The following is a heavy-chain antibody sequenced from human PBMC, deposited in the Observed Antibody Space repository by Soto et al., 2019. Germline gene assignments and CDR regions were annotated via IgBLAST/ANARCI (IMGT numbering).Heavy chain of an antibody. CDR1: GFTFSSYA. J-gene: IGHJ4*02. CDR2: ISYDGSNK. Sequence: QVQLVESGGGVVQPGRSLRLSCAASGFTFSSYAMHWVRQAPGKGLEWVAVISYDGSNKYYADSVKGRFTISRDNSKNTLYMQMNRLRAEDTAVYYCARDNAEPDYWGQGTLVTVSS. CDR3: ARDNAEPDY. D-gene: IGHD2-8*01. V-gene: IGHV3-30-3*01.